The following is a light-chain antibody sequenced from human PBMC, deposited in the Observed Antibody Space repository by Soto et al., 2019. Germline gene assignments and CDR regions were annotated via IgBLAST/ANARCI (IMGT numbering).Light chain of an antibody. CDR1: SSDVGGYDY. CDR2: DVS. Sequence: QSVLTQPASVSGSPGQSITISCTGTSSDVGGYDYVSWYQQHPGKAPKLMICDVSNRPSGVSNRFSGSKSGNTAFLTISGLQAEDEADYYCSSYTSTYTQVFGGGTKLTVL. CDR3: SSYTSTYTQV. V-gene: IGLV2-14*01. J-gene: IGLJ2*01.